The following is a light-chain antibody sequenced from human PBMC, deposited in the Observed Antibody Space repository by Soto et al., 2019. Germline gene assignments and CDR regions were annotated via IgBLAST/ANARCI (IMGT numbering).Light chain of an antibody. CDR1: QSISSW. Sequence: DIQMTQSPSTLSASVGDRVTISCRASQSISSWLAWYQQKPGKAPNLLIYDASSLQSGVPSRFSGIGSGTEFTLTISSLQPDDFATYYCQQYSSHWTFXQGTKLDIK. J-gene: IGKJ1*01. V-gene: IGKV1-5*01. CDR2: DAS. CDR3: QQYSSHWT.